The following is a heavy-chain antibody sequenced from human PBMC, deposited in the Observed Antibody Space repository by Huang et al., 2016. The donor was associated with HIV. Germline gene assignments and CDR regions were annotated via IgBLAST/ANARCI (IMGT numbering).Heavy chain of an antibody. Sequence: QVQLQQWGAGLLKPSETLSLTCAVYGGSFSGYYWSWIRQSPGKGLEGIGEINHSGSTNNNPSLKSRLTISVDTSKNQFSLKLSSVTAADTAVYYCARERMMSWLDDHDAFDIWGQGTMVTVSS. CDR3: ARERMMSWLDDHDAFDI. D-gene: IGHD1-1*01. CDR1: GGSFSGYY. V-gene: IGHV4-34*01. CDR2: INHSGST. J-gene: IGHJ3*02.